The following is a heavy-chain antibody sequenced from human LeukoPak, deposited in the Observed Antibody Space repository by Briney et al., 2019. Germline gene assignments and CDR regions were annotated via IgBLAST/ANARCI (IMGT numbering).Heavy chain of an antibody. Sequence: SETLSLTCAVYGGSFSGYYWSWIRQPPGKGLEWIGEINHSGSTNYNPSLKSRVTISVDTSKNQFSLKLSSVTAADTAVYYCAREPEPTPFGELFQIGGGYWGQGTLVTVSS. J-gene: IGHJ4*02. CDR3: AREPEPTPFGELFQIGGGY. CDR2: INHSGST. D-gene: IGHD3-10*01. V-gene: IGHV4-34*01. CDR1: GGSFSGYY.